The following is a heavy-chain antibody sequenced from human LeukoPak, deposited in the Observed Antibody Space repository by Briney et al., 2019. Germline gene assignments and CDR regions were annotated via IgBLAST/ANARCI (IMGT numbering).Heavy chain of an antibody. CDR3: AREIPGIVGATYFDY. CDR2: IYYSGST. Sequence: PSETLSLACTVSGGSINSYYWSWIRQPPGKGLEWIGYIYYSGSTNYNPSLESRVTISVDTSKNQFSLKLSSVTAADTAVYYCAREIPGIVGATYFDYWGQGTLVTVSS. J-gene: IGHJ4*02. CDR1: GGSINSYY. D-gene: IGHD1-26*01. V-gene: IGHV4-59*01.